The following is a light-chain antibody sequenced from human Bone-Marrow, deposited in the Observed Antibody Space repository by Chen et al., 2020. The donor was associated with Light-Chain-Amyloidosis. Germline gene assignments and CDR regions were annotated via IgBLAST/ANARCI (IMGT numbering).Light chain of an antibody. V-gene: IGLV3-21*02. CDR3: QVWDRSNDRQV. CDR1: NIGSTS. CDR2: DDS. J-gene: IGLJ3*02. Sequence: SYVLTQPSSVSVAPGQTATIACGGNNIGSTSVHWYQQTPGQAPLLVVYDDSDRPSGIPERLSGSNSGNTATLTISRVEAGDEADYYCQVWDRSNDRQVFGGGTKLTVL.